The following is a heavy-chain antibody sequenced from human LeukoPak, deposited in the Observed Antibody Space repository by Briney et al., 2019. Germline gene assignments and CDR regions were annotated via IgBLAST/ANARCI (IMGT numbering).Heavy chain of an antibody. D-gene: IGHD2-21*02. V-gene: IGHV4-34*01. CDR2: INHSGST. Sequence: SETLSLTCAVYGGSFSGYYWSWIRQPPGKGLEWIGEINHSGSTNYNPSLKSRVTISVDTSKNQFSLKLSSVTAADTAVYYCARAPCGGDCPQLFDYWGQGTLVTVSS. J-gene: IGHJ4*02. CDR1: GGSFSGYY. CDR3: ARAPCGGDCPQLFDY.